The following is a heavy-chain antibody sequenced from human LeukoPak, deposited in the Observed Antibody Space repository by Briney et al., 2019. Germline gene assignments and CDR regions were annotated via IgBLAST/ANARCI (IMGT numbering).Heavy chain of an antibody. J-gene: IGHJ1*01. CDR1: GFTFSKVW. Sequence: PGGSLRLSCAASGFTFSKVWMSWVRQAPGKGLEWVGRIKSKTDGGTIDYAAPVKGRFTISRDDSKDTLFLQMNSLKTEDTAVYYCTTDLSELDDSGYYAKYFHHWGQGTLVSVSP. CDR3: TTDLSELDDSGYYAKYFHH. CDR2: IKSKTDGGTI. V-gene: IGHV3-15*01. D-gene: IGHD3-22*01.